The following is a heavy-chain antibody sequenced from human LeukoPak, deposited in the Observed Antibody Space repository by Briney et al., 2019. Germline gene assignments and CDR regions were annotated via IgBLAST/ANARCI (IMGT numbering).Heavy chain of an antibody. J-gene: IGHJ4*02. D-gene: IGHD3-22*01. CDR2: ISASGGTS. Sequence: GGSLRLSCAASEFTFSSYAMSWVRQAPGKGLEWVSAISASGGTSYYADSVKGRFTISRDNTNKTLYLQMNSLRAEDTAVYYCAKGSAGGYYDSSGYYFDYWGQGTLVTVSS. CDR3: AKGSAGGYYDSSGYYFDY. CDR1: EFTFSSYA. V-gene: IGHV3-23*01.